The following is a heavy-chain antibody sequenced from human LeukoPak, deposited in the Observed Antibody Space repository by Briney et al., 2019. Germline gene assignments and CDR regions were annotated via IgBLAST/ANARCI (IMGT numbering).Heavy chain of an antibody. CDR1: EFTVSSHY. V-gene: IGHV3-53*01. CDR3: AITGESSNWFLYFDY. D-gene: IGHD3-16*01. CDR2: IYTDGST. J-gene: IGHJ4*02. Sequence: GGSLRLSCAASEFTVSSHYMSWVRQAPGKGLKWVSVIYTDGSTFYADSVKGRFTISRDNSKNTLYLQMNSLRAEDTAVYYCAITGESSNWFLYFDYWGQGTLVTVSS.